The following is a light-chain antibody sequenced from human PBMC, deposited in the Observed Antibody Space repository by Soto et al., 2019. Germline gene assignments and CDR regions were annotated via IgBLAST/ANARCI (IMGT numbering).Light chain of an antibody. J-gene: IGLJ3*02. CDR3: SSHAGINNVV. CDR1: SSDVGAYNY. V-gene: IGLV2-8*01. CDR2: EVT. Sequence: QSALTQPPSASGSPGQSVTISCTGTSSDVGAYNYVSWYQQHPGKAPKLMIYEVTQRPSGVPDRFSGSKSGNTASLTVSGLLAEDEADYYCSSHAGINNVVFGGGTKLTVL.